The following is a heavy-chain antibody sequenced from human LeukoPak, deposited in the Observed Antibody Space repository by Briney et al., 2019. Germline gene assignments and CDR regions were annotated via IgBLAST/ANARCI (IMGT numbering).Heavy chain of an antibody. CDR2: ISSSSSTI. J-gene: IGHJ4*02. CDR3: ATSARTYIGSSLDY. Sequence: PGGSLRLSCAASEFTFSSYSMNWVRQAPGKGLEWVSYISSSSSTIYYADSVKGRFTISRDNAKNTLYLQMNSLRAEDTALYYCATSARTYIGSSLDYWGQGTLVTVSS. CDR1: EFTFSSYS. D-gene: IGHD2-15*01. V-gene: IGHV3-48*04.